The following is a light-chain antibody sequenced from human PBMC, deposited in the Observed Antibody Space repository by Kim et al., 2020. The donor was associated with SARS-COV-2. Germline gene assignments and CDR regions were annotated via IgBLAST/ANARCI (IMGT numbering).Light chain of an antibody. CDR3: AAWDDSLNGHVV. Sequence: QMFTITCSGSGSNIGSNAVSWYQQLPGATPKLLIYRSNERPSGVPDRFSASKSATSASLAISGLQSDDEADYYCAAWDDSLNGHVVFGGGTQLTVL. CDR1: GSNIGSNA. J-gene: IGLJ2*01. CDR2: RSN. V-gene: IGLV1-44*01.